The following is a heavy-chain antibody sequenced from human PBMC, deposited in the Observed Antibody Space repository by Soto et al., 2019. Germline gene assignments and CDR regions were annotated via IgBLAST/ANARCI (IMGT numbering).Heavy chain of an antibody. Sequence: KPSETLSLTCTVSGGSISSSSYYWGWIRQPPGKGLEWIGSIYYSGSTYYNPSLKSRVTISVDTSKNQFSLKLSSVTAADTAVYYCARHRVRGTPKFDYWGQGNLVTVSS. CDR2: IYYSGST. CDR3: ARHRVRGTPKFDY. D-gene: IGHD3-10*01. CDR1: GGSISSSSYY. V-gene: IGHV4-39*01. J-gene: IGHJ4*02.